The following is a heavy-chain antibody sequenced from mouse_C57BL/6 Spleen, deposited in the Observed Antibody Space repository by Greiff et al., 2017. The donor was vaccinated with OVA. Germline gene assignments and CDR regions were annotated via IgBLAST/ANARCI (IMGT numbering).Heavy chain of an antibody. D-gene: IGHD4-1*01. CDR3: ARTGTYVDY. CDR2: ISSGGSYT. Sequence: EVQLVESGGDLVKPGGSLKLSCAASGFTFSSYGMSWVRQTPDKRLEWVATISSGGSYTYYPDSVKGRFTISRDNDKNTLYLQMSSLKSEDTAMYYCARTGTYVDYWGQGTALTVSS. J-gene: IGHJ2*01. V-gene: IGHV5-6*01. CDR1: GFTFSSYG.